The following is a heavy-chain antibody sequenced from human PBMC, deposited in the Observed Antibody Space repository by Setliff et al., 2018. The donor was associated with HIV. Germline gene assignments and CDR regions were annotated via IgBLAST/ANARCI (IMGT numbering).Heavy chain of an antibody. J-gene: IGHJ3*02. Sequence: GESLKISCKGSGYSFTSYWISWVRQMPGKGLEWMGRIDPSDSYTNYIPSFQGHVTISADNSISTAYLQWSSLKASDTAMYYCARHLLATMIVVDAFDIWGQGTMVTVSS. CDR1: GYSFTSYW. D-gene: IGHD3-22*01. V-gene: IGHV5-10-1*01. CDR3: ARHLLATMIVVDAFDI. CDR2: IDPSDSYT.